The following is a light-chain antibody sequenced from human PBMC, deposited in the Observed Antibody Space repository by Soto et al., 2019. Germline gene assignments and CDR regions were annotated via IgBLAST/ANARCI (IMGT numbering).Light chain of an antibody. J-gene: IGLJ2*01. Sequence: QCVLTRPPSASGTPGQRVTISCSGSSSNIGSSTVNWYQQLPGTAPKLLIYYSNQRPSGVPDRFSGSKSGTSASLAISGLQSEDETHYYCATWDGSLNGVVFGGGTKLTVL. CDR3: ATWDGSLNGVV. CDR1: SSNIGSST. CDR2: YSN. V-gene: IGLV1-44*01.